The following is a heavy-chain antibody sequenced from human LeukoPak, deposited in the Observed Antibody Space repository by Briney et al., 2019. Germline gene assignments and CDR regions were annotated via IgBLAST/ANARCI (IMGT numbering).Heavy chain of an antibody. CDR3: ARGSTIAAAGTKSYLLDY. V-gene: IGHV6-1*01. CDR1: GDSVSSNSAA. Sequence: SQTLSLTCAISGDSVSSNSAAWNWIRQSPSRGLEWLGRTYYRSKWYNDYAVSVKSRITINPDTFKNQFSLQLNSVTPEDTAVYYCARGSTIAAAGTKSYLLDYWGQGTLVTVSS. CDR2: TYYRSKWYN. D-gene: IGHD6-13*01. J-gene: IGHJ4*02.